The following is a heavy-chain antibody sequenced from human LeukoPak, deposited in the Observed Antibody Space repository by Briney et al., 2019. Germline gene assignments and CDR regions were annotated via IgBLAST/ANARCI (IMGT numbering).Heavy chain of an antibody. CDR1: GFTFSSHA. V-gene: IGHV3-23*01. D-gene: IGHD2-2*01. J-gene: IGHJ4*02. Sequence: GGSLRLSCAASGFTFSSHALSWVRQAPGKGLEWVSSLSGSGYYTYYADSVKGRFTISRDNSKNTVYLQMNSLRAEDTAVYYCAKDPYGTRYFDYWGQGTLVTVSS. CDR3: AKDPYGTRYFDY. CDR2: LSGSGYYT.